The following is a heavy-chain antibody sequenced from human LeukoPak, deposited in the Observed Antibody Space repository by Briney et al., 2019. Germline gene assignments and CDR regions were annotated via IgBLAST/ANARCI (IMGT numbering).Heavy chain of an antibody. V-gene: IGHV3-23*01. CDR1: GFTFSSYA. CDR3: AKGAMHYYDSSGYNYFDY. D-gene: IGHD3-22*01. J-gene: IGHJ4*02. Sequence: GGSLRLSCAASGFTFSSYAMSWVRQAPGKGLEWVSAISSTGGSTFYADSVKGRFTISRDSSKNTVYLQMNSLRAEDTAVYYCAKGAMHYYDSSGYNYFDYWGQGTLVTVSS. CDR2: ISSTGGST.